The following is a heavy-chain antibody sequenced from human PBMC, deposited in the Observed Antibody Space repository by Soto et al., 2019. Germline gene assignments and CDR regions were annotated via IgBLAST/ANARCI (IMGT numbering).Heavy chain of an antibody. V-gene: IGHV4-34*01. CDR1: GGSFSGYY. CDR3: ARDSAIAAAGEKFDY. D-gene: IGHD6-13*01. J-gene: IGHJ4*02. CDR2: INHSGST. Sequence: SETLSLTCAVYGGSFSGYYWSWIRQPPGKGLEWIGEINHSGSTNYNPSLKSRVTISVDTSKNQFSLKLSSVTAADTAVYYCARDSAIAAAGEKFDYWGQGTLVTVSS.